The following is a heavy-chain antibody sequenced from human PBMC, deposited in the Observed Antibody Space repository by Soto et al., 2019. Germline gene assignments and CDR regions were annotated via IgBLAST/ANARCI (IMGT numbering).Heavy chain of an antibody. CDR2: INHSGST. D-gene: IGHD3-10*01. Sequence: ETLSLTCAVYGGSFSGYYWSWIRQPPGKGLEWIGEINHSGSTNYNPSLKSRVTISVDTSKNQFSLKLSSVTAADTAVYYCARGYYYGSGSPLFYWGQGTLVTVSS. CDR1: GGSFSGYY. V-gene: IGHV4-34*01. CDR3: ARGYYYGSGSPLFY. J-gene: IGHJ4*02.